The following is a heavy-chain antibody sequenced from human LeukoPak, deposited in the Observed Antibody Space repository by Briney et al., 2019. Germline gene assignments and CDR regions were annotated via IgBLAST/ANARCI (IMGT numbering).Heavy chain of an antibody. CDR3: AKRREAYDY. V-gene: IGHV4-59*01. Sequence: SETLSLTCTVSGGSISSYYWNWIRQPPGKGLEWIGYIYYSGSTNYNPSLKSRVTISVDTSKNQFSLKLTSVTAADTAVYYCAKRREAYDYWGQGTLVTVSS. CDR1: GGSISSYY. CDR2: IYYSGST. D-gene: IGHD6-25*01. J-gene: IGHJ4*02.